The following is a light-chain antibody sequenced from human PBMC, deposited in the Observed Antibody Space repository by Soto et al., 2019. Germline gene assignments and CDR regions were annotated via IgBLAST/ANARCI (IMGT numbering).Light chain of an antibody. V-gene: IGKV3-15*01. J-gene: IGKJ1*01. CDR3: QRYNNWPWT. CDR1: QSVSSN. CDR2: GAS. Sequence: EIVMTQSPATPSLSPGERATLSCRASQSVSSNLAWYQQKPGQAPRLLIYGASTRATGIPDRFSGSGSGTEFTLTIGSLQSEDLAVYYCQRYNNWPWTFGQGTKVEI.